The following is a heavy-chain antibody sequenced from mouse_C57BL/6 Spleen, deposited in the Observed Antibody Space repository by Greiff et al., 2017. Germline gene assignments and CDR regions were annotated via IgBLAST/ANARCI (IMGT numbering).Heavy chain of an antibody. D-gene: IGHD3-2*02. CDR3: ARKGRTAQAYYAMDY. CDR1: GYTFTDHT. CDR2: IYPRDGST. V-gene: IGHV1-78*01. J-gene: IGHJ4*01. Sequence: VQLQQSDAELVKPGASVKISCKVSGYTFTDHTIHWMKQRPEQGLAWIGYIYPRDGSTKYNEKFKGKATLTADKSSSTAYMQLNSLTSEDSAVYFCARKGRTAQAYYAMDYWGQGTSVTVSS.